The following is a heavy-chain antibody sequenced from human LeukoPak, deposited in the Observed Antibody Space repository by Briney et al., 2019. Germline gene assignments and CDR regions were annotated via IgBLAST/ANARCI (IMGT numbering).Heavy chain of an antibody. CDR3: ARRAIPYSSSWYTGAFDP. V-gene: IGHV4-39*01. CDR2: FYCSGST. D-gene: IGHD6-13*01. J-gene: IGHJ5*02. CDR1: GDSISSGSSYY. Sequence: SETLSLTCTVSGDSISSGSSYYWAWIRQPPGKGLEWIGTFYCSGSTYYNPSLKSRVTVSVDTSKNQFSLKVSSVTAADTAVYYCARRAIPYSSSWYTGAFDPWGQGTLVTVSS.